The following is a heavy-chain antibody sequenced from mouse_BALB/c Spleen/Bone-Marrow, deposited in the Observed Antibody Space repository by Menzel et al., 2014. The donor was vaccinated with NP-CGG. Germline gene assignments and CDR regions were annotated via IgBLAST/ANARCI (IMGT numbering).Heavy chain of an antibody. Sequence: QVQLQQSGPGLVAPSQSLSITCTVSGFSLTSHGVSWVRQPPGKGLEWLGVMWGDGSTNYHSALISRLSISKDNSKSQVFLKLNSLQTDDTATYQCAKGEYGKRYYVMDYWGQGTSVTVSS. V-gene: IGHV2-3*01. CDR2: MWGDGST. D-gene: IGHD2-10*02. CDR3: AKGEYGKRYYVMDY. J-gene: IGHJ4*01. CDR1: GFSLTSHG.